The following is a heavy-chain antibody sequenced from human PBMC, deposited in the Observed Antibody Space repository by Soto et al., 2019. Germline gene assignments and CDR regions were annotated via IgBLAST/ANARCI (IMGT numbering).Heavy chain of an antibody. CDR2: INPNSGGT. CDR3: ARARRQQLPTQARWFDP. Sequence: VSVKVSCKASGYTFTGYYMHWVRQAPGQGLEWMGWINPNSGGTNYAQKFQGWVTMTRDTSISTAYMELSRLRSDDTAVYYCARARRQQLPTQARWFDPWGQGTLVTVSS. J-gene: IGHJ5*02. V-gene: IGHV1-2*04. CDR1: GYTFTGYY. D-gene: IGHD6-13*01.